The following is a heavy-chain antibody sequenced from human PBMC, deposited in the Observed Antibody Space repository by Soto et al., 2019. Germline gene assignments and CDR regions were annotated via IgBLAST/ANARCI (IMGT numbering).Heavy chain of an antibody. CDR1: GGSISSSSYY. V-gene: IGHV4-39*01. CDR3: VGCELDMPSTSCYAAS. CDR2: IYYSGST. J-gene: IGHJ5*02. D-gene: IGHD2-2*01. Sequence: LSLTCTVSGGSISSSSYYWGWIRQPPGKGLEWIGSIYYSGSTYYNPSLKSRVTISVDTSKNQFSLKLSSVTAADTAVYYCVGCELDMPSTSCYAASWGQGTLVTVSS.